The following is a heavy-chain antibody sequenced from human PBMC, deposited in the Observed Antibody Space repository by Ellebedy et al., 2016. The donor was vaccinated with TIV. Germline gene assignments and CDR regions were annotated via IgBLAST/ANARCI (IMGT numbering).Heavy chain of an antibody. V-gene: IGHV4-59*12. J-gene: IGHJ4*02. Sequence: MPSETLSLTCTVSGGSINGFFCSWIRQAPGRGLEWLGYVFYTGNTYYNPSLRGRVDMSVDTSKNQFSLSLTSVTAADTAVYYCAKARDRSLDQWGQGTLVTVSS. CDR3: AKARDRSLDQ. CDR1: GGSINGFF. D-gene: IGHD1-14*01. CDR2: VFYTGNT.